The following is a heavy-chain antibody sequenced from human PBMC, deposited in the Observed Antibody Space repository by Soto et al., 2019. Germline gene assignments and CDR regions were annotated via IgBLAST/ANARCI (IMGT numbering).Heavy chain of an antibody. V-gene: IGHV3-15*07. CDR1: GFTFTYAW. D-gene: IGHD3-10*01. Sequence: EVQLVESGGGLVKPGGSLTLSCAASGFTFTYAWMNWVRQASGTGLEWVGRIKSKTAGGTTDYTAPVKGRFTISRDDSKNTLFLQMNSLKAEDTAVYYCATDGGAWGQGTLVTVSS. CDR3: ATDGGA. J-gene: IGHJ5*02. CDR2: IKSKTAGGTT.